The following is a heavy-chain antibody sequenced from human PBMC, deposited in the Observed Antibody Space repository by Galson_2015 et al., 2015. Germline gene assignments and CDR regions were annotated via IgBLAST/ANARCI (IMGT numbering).Heavy chain of an antibody. CDR1: GFTFDDCA. Sequence: SLRLSCAASGFTFDDCAMHWVRHAPGKGLEWVSGISWNSGRIGYADSVKGRFTISRDNAKNSLYLQLNSLRAEDTALYYCAKDYCGSGSNAAFDIWGQGTVVTVSS. V-gene: IGHV3-9*01. D-gene: IGHD3-10*01. J-gene: IGHJ3*02. CDR2: ISWNSGRI. CDR3: AKDYCGSGSNAAFDI.